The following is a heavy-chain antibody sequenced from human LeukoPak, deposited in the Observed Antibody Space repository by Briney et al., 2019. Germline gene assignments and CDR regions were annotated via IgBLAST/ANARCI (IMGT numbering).Heavy chain of an antibody. V-gene: IGHV4-39*07. J-gene: IGHJ4*02. CDR2: INHSGST. CDR3: ATGPDY. CDR1: GGSISSSSYY. Sequence: PSETLSLTCTVSGGSISSSSYYWGWIRQPPGKGLEWIGEINHSGSTNYNPSLKSRVTISVDTSKNQFSLKLSSVTAADTAAYYCATGPDYWGQGTLVTVSS.